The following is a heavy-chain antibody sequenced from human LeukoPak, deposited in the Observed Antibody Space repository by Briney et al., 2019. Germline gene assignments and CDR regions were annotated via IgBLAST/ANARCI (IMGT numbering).Heavy chain of an antibody. V-gene: IGHV4-4*09. J-gene: IGHJ4*02. Sequence: PSETLSLTCTVSGASISTYHWSWIRQPPGEGLEWIGYIYNSGSTNYNPSLKGRVTISVDTSKNQFSLRLTSVTAADTAVYYCARLRVGARSYYFDYWGLGTLVTVSS. D-gene: IGHD2-2*01. CDR1: GASISTYH. CDR2: IYNSGST. CDR3: ARLRVGARSYYFDY.